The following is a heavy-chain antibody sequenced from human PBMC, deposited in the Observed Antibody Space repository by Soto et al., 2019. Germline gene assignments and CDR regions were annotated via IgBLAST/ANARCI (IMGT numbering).Heavy chain of an antibody. CDR3: ARATGDFDY. V-gene: IGHV3-48*01. J-gene: IGHJ4*02. CDR2: ISFSSSTI. CDR1: GFTFSSYA. Sequence: SLRLSCAASGFTFSSYAMNWVRSAPGKGLEWVSYISFSSSTIYYVDSVKGRFTISRDNAKNSLYLQMNSLRAEDTAVYYCARATGDFDYGGQGTLVTVSS. D-gene: IGHD3-10*01.